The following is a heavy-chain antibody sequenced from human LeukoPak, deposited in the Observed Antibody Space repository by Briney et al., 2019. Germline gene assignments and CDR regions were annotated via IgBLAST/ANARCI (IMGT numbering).Heavy chain of an antibody. J-gene: IGHJ3*02. Sequence: ASVKVSCKASGYTFTGYYMHWVRQAPGQGLEWMGWINPNSGGTNYAQKFQGRVTMTRDTSISTASMELSRLRSDDTAVYYCARAFPRGCSSTSCYPDDDAFDIWGQGTMVTVSS. D-gene: IGHD2-2*01. CDR1: GYTFTGYY. V-gene: IGHV1-2*02. CDR2: INPNSGGT. CDR3: ARAFPRGCSSTSCYPDDDAFDI.